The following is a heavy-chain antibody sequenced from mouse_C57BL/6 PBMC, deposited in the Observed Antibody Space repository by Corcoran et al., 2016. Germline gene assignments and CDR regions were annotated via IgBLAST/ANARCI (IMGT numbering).Heavy chain of an antibody. CDR3: ARMGDYDAGPYYYAMDY. CDR2: IYPGSGNT. Sequence: QVQLKQSGAELVRPGASVKLSCKDSGYTFTDYYINWVKQRPGQGLEWIARIYPGSGNTYYNEKFKGKATLTAEKSSSTAYMQLSSLTSEDSAVYFCARMGDYDAGPYYYAMDYWGQGTSVTVSS. J-gene: IGHJ4*01. CDR1: GYTFTDYY. D-gene: IGHD2-4*01. V-gene: IGHV1-76*01.